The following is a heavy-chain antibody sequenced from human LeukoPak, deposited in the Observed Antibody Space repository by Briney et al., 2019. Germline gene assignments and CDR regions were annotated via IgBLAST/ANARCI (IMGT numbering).Heavy chain of an antibody. V-gene: IGHV3-74*01. Sequence: PGGSLRLSCAASGFTFSSYWMHWVRQAPGKGLVWVSRINSDGSSTSYADSAKGRFTISRDNSKNTLYLQMNSLRAEDTALYYCAKDLGHDDVWGEGNLYDYWGQGTLVTVSS. CDR1: GFTFSSYW. CDR3: AKDLGHDDVWGEGNLYDY. J-gene: IGHJ4*02. D-gene: IGHD3-16*01. CDR2: INSDGSST.